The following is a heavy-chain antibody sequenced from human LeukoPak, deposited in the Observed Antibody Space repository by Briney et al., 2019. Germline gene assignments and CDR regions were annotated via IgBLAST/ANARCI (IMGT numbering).Heavy chain of an antibody. CDR1: GYTFTDHY. J-gene: IGHJ3*02. D-gene: IGHD5-18*01. Sequence: GASVKVSCKASGYTFTDHYMHWVRQAPGQGLEWMGIINPSGGSTSYAQKFQGRVTMTRDMSTSTVYMELSSLRSEDTAVYYCARDLRGYSYGPGWDAFDIWGQGTMVTVSS. CDR3: ARDLRGYSYGPGWDAFDI. V-gene: IGHV1-46*01. CDR2: INPSGGST.